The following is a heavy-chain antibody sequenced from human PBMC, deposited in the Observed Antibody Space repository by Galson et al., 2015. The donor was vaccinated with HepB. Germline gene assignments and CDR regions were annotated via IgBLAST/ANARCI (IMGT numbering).Heavy chain of an antibody. CDR2: ISAYNGNT. CDR1: GYTFTSYG. V-gene: IGHV1-18*01. J-gene: IGHJ6*02. CDR3: ARGPDCSSTSCYVQGYYYYGMDV. Sequence: SVKVSCKASGYTFTSYGISWVRQAPGQGLEWMGWISAYNGNTNYAQKLQGRVTMTTDTSTSTAYMELRSLRSDDTAVYYCARGPDCSSTSCYVQGYYYYGMDVWGQGTTGTVSS. D-gene: IGHD2-2*01.